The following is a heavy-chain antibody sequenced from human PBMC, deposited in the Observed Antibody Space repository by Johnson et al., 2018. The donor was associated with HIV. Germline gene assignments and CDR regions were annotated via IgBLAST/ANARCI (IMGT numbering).Heavy chain of an antibody. CDR1: EFTFSDYA. CDR3: ARIPSSWGLLGDAFDI. V-gene: IGHV3-30*04. CDR2: ISYDGSNK. J-gene: IGHJ3*02. Sequence: QVQLVESGGGVVQPGRSLRLSCAVSEFTFSDYAMHWVRLAPGKGLQWVGVISYDGSNKYYADSVKGRFTIYRDNSKNTLYLQMNSLRAEDTAVYYCARIPSSWGLLGDAFDIWGQWTMVTVSS. D-gene: IGHD1-26*01.